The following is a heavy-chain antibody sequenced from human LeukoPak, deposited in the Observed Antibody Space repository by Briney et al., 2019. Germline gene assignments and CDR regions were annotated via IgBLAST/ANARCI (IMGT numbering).Heavy chain of an antibody. CDR3: ARVFVPYGSGSYRSWFDP. J-gene: IGHJ5*02. V-gene: IGHV4-38-2*02. CDR1: GYSISSGYY. Sequence: KPSETLSLTCSVSGYSISSGYYWGWIRQAPEKGLEWIGTIYHSGNTHFNPSLRSRVTISVDTSKNQFSLKLSSVTAADTAVYYCARVFVPYGSGSYRSWFDPWGQGTLVTVSS. D-gene: IGHD3-10*01. CDR2: IYHSGNT.